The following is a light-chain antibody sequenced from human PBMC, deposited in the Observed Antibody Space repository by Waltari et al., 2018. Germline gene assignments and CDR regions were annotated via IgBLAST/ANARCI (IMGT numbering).Light chain of an antibody. V-gene: IGKV1-8*01. CDR2: AAS. CDR1: QGISSY. CDR3: QQYYSYPRT. Sequence: IRVTQSLSSLSASTRDRVTRTCRASQGISSYLAWYQQKPGKAPKLLIYAASTLQSGVPSRVSGSGSGTDFTLTISCLQSDDFATYYCQQYYSYPRTFGQGTKVEIK. J-gene: IGKJ1*01.